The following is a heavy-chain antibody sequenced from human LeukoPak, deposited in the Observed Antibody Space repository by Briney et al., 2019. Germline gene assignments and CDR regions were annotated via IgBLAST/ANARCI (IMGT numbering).Heavy chain of an antibody. D-gene: IGHD5-18*01. Sequence: GGSLRLSCAASGFTFSSYEMNWVRQAPGKGLQWVAFIRYDGSNKYYADSVKGRFTISRDNSKNTLYLQMNGLRAEDTAVYYCAKEARRGYSYGYHSSYFDYWGQGTLVTVSS. CDR3: AKEARRGYSYGYHSSYFDY. CDR1: GFTFSSYE. V-gene: IGHV3-30*02. CDR2: IRYDGSNK. J-gene: IGHJ4*02.